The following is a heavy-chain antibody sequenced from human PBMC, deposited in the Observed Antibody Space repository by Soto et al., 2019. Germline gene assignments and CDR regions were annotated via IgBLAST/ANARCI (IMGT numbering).Heavy chain of an antibody. J-gene: IGHJ4*02. Sequence: GGSLRLSCAASGFTFSSYAMSWVRQAPGKGLEWVSGISASGGRTYYADSVKGRFTISRDNSKNTLYLLMNSLRAEDTAVYYCARDGATSVSSSWYYWGPGTLVTVSS. V-gene: IGHV3-23*01. CDR2: ISASGGRT. CDR3: ARDGATSVSSSWYY. D-gene: IGHD6-13*01. CDR1: GFTFSSYA.